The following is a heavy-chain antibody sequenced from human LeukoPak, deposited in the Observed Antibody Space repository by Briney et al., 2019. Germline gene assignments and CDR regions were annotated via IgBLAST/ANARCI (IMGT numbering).Heavy chain of an antibody. V-gene: IGHV4-39*01. Sequence: SETLSLTCTVSGGSISNTYYYWGWIRQPPGKGLEWIGSIYYSGSTYYNPSLKSRVTISVDTSKNQFSLKLSSVTAADTAVYYCARAKSGSDAFDIWGQGTMVTVSS. D-gene: IGHD3-22*01. J-gene: IGHJ3*02. CDR3: ARAKSGSDAFDI. CDR2: IYYSGST. CDR1: GGSISNTYYY.